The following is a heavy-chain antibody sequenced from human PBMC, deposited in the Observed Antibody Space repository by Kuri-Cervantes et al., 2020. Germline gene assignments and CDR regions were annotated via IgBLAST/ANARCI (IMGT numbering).Heavy chain of an antibody. CDR3: AKDIRPLWFGELDY. CDR1: GFTFDDYA. CDR2: ISWNSGSI. D-gene: IGHD3-10*01. Sequence: SLKISCAASGFTFDDYAMHWVRQAPGKGLEWVSSISWNSGSIAYADSVKDRFAISRDNARYSLYLQMNSLRAEDTALYYCAKDIRPLWFGELDYWGQGTLVTVSS. J-gene: IGHJ4*02. V-gene: IGHV3-9*01.